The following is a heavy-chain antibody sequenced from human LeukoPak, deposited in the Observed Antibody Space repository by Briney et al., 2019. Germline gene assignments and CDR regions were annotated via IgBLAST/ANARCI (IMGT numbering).Heavy chain of an antibody. Sequence: PGGSLRLSCAASGFTFSNYDMHWVRQAPGQGLEWVSAIGTAGDTYYPGSVKGRFTISRENAKNSLFLQMNGLRAGDTAIYYCARESDDYDSSAGYLDLWGRGTLVTVSS. CDR3: ARESDDYDSSAGYLDL. CDR1: GFTFSNYD. CDR2: IGTAGDT. D-gene: IGHD3-22*01. V-gene: IGHV3-13*04. J-gene: IGHJ2*01.